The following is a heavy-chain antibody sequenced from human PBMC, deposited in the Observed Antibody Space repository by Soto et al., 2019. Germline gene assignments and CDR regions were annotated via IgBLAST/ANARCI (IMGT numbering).Heavy chain of an antibody. CDR2: INYSGST. Sequence: PSETLPLTCTASGGPISSYYWSWIRQPPGKGLEWMGNINYSGSTNYNPSLKSRVTISVDTAKNLFSLKLSSVSAADTAVFYCARGEPDDYSVYYYYLEVWGKGTTVNVSS. V-gene: IGHV4-59*01. CDR3: ARGEPDDYSVYYYYLEV. CDR1: GGPISSYY. J-gene: IGHJ6*03. D-gene: IGHD4-4*01.